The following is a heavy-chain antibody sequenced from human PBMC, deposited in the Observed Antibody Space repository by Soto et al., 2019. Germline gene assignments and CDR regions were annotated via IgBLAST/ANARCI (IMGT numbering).Heavy chain of an antibody. CDR1: GYTFANFY. Sequence: ASVKVSCKTSGYTFANFYFSWVRQAPGQGLEWMGWVSNRNGVTNYAENFRDRVTIGTDTSTNTVYMELRSLRSDDTAVYFCARERLNTGWYGFDYWGQGTQVTVSS. V-gene: IGHV1-18*04. D-gene: IGHD6-19*01. J-gene: IGHJ4*02. CDR3: ARERLNTGWYGFDY. CDR2: VSNRNGVT.